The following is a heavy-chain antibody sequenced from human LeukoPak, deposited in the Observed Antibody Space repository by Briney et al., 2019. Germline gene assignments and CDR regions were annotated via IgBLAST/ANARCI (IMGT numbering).Heavy chain of an antibody. V-gene: IGHV3-21*01. CDR2: ISTSSSYI. CDR3: VRDRVAYGSDY. CDR1: GFTFSSYS. J-gene: IGHJ4*02. Sequence: PGGSLRLSCAASGFTFSSYSMNWVRQAPGKGLEWVSSISTSSSYIYYADSLKGRFTISRDDAKNSLYLQMNSLRAEDTAVYYCVRDRVAYGSDYWGQGTLVTVSS. D-gene: IGHD3-3*01.